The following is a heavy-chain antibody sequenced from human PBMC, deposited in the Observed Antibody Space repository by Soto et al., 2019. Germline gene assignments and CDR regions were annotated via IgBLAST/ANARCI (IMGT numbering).Heavy chain of an antibody. J-gene: IGHJ3*02. CDR1: GGSISSYY. D-gene: IGHD3-10*01. CDR2: IYYSGST. V-gene: IGHV4-59*01. Sequence: SETLSLTCTVSGGSISSYYWSWIRQPPGKGLEWIGYIYYSGSTNYNPSLKSRVTISVDTSKNQFSLKLSSVTAADTAVYYCARDNPSISGEFADAFDIWGQGTMVTVSS. CDR3: ARDNPSISGEFADAFDI.